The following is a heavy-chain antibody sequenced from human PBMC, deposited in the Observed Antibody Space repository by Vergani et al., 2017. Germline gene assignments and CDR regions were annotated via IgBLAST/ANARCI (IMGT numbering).Heavy chain of an antibody. CDR3: ARENAVTSTFDY. CDR2: ISSSSSYT. J-gene: IGHJ4*02. D-gene: IGHD4-17*01. V-gene: IGHV3-11*06. Sequence: QLQLQESGPGLVKPSETLSLTCTVSGGSISSSSYYWGWIRQPPGKGLEWVSYISSSSSYTNYADSVKGRFTISRDNAKNSLYLQMNSLRAEDTAVYYCARENAVTSTFDYWGQGTLVTVSS. CDR1: GGSISSSS.